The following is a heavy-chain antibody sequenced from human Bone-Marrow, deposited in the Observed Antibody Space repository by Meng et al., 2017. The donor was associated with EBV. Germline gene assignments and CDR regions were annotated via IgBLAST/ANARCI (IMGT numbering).Heavy chain of an antibody. V-gene: IGHV4-34*01. Sequence: QVQRQQWGAGLLKPSETLSLPCAVYGGSFSGYYWSWIRQPPGKGLEWIGEINHSGSTNYNPSLKSRVTISVDTSKNQFSLKLSSVTAADTAVYYCARGCSGGSCSPFDYWGQGTLVTVSS. CDR1: GGSFSGYY. J-gene: IGHJ4*02. CDR2: INHSGST. CDR3: ARGCSGGSCSPFDY. D-gene: IGHD2-15*01.